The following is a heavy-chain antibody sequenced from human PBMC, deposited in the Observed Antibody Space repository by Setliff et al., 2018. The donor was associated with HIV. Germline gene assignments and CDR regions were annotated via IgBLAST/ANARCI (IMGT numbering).Heavy chain of an antibody. CDR3: ARGLGNFVPDLIGYFDY. D-gene: IGHD3-3*02. Sequence: ASVKVSCKASGGTFSGYAISWVRQAPGQGLEWMGGIIPILGPANYTQKFQGRVTITAGEYTTTSYMELRNLRSEDTAIYYCARGLGNFVPDLIGYFDYWGQGTLVTVSS. J-gene: IGHJ4*02. CDR2: IIPILGPA. V-gene: IGHV1-69*13. CDR1: GGTFSGYA.